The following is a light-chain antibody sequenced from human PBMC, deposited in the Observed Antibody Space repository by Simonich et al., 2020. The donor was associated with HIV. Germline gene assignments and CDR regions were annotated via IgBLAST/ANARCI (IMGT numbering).Light chain of an antibody. J-gene: IGLJ1*01. CDR3: FSYAGSSTYV. V-gene: IGLV2-23*01. CDR1: SSDVGSYNL. Sequence: QSALTQPASVSGSPGQSITISCTGTSSDVGSYNLVSWYQQHPGKAPKLMIYEGSKRPSGGSNRFSGSKSGNTASLTISGLQAEDEADYYCFSYAGSSTYVFGSGTKVTVL. CDR2: EGS.